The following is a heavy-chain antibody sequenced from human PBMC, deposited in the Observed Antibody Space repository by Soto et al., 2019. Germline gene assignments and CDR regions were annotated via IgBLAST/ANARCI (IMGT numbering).Heavy chain of an antibody. Sequence: SETLSLTCTVSGGSISSYYWSWIRQPPGKGLEWIGYIYYSGSTNYNLSLKSRVTISVDTSKNQFSLKLSSVTAADTAVYYCARDQLLCTNGVCYWWFDPWGQGTLVTVSS. CDR1: GGSISSYY. J-gene: IGHJ5*02. CDR2: IYYSGST. V-gene: IGHV4-59*01. CDR3: ARDQLLCTNGVCYWWFDP. D-gene: IGHD2-8*01.